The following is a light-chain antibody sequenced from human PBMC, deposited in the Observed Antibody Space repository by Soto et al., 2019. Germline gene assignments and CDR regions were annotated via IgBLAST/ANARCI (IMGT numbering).Light chain of an antibody. CDR1: SNDIGAYNY. J-gene: IGLJ2*01. CDR3: GSYASATLI. V-gene: IGLV2-14*01. CDR2: EVT. Sequence: QSALTQPASVSGSPGQSITISCTGTSNDIGAYNYFSWYQQYPGKVPTLLIYEVTFRPSGVSNRFSGSKSGNTASLTISGLQTEDEADYYCGSYASATLIFGGGTKLTVL.